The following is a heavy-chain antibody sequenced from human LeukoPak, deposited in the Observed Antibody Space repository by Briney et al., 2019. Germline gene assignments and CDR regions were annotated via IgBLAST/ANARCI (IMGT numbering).Heavy chain of an antibody. CDR1: GDSITSYY. D-gene: IGHD6-13*01. Sequence: SETLSLTCTVSGDSITSYYWSWIRQPPGKGLEWIGSMSYSGSTNYNPYLKSRVTMSVDTTKNQFSLRLNSVTAADTAVYYCARRRAEGGSNGHYNWFDPWGQGTLVTVSS. J-gene: IGHJ5*02. CDR3: ARRRAEGGSNGHYNWFDP. CDR2: MSYSGST. V-gene: IGHV4-59*08.